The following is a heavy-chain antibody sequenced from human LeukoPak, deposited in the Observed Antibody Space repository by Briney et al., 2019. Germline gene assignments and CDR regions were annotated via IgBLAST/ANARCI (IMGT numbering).Heavy chain of an antibody. CDR3: ARGWVAAAGTNWFDP. Sequence: EWXGYIYYSGSTNYNPSLKSRVTISVDTSKNQFSLKLSSVTAADAAVYYCARGWVAAAGTNWFDPWGQX. CDR2: IYYSGST. V-gene: IGHV4-59*08. D-gene: IGHD6-13*01. J-gene: IGHJ5*02.